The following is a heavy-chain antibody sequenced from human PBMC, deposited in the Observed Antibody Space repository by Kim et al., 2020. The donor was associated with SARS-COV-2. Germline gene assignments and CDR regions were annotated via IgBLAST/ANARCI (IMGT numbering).Heavy chain of an antibody. J-gene: IGHJ4*02. CDR1: GGSFSGYY. CDR3: ARGDCSGGSCYPTRFDY. D-gene: IGHD2-15*01. V-gene: IGHV4-34*01. Sequence: SETLSLTCAVYGGSFSGYYWSWIRQPPGKGLEWIGEINHSGSTNYNPSLKSRVTISVDTSKNQFSLKLSSVTAADTAVYYCARGDCSGGSCYPTRFDYWGQGTLVTVSS. CDR2: INHSGST.